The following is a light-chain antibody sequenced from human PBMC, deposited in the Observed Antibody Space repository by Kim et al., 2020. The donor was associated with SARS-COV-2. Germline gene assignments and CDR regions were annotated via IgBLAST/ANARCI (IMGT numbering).Light chain of an antibody. Sequence: SSELTQDPAVSVALGQTIRITCQGDNLRSYSASWYQQKPGQAPVLAIFAKNNRPSGIPDRFSGSSSGNTASLTITGAQAEDEADYYCKSRDSSGNLLVFG. CDR2: AKN. V-gene: IGLV3-19*01. CDR1: NLRSYS. J-gene: IGLJ2*01. CDR3: KSRDSSGNLLV.